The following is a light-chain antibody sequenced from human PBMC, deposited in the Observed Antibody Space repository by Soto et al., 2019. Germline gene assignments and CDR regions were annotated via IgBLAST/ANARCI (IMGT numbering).Light chain of an antibody. CDR3: QQYGSSPIT. V-gene: IGKV3-20*01. CDR2: GAS. Sequence: EGVLTLCLGTLCLSPGERATLSCRASQSVSSSYLAWYQQKPGQAPRLLIYGASSRATGIPDRFSGSGSGTDFTLTISRLEPEDFAVYYCQQYGSSPITFGQGTRLENK. J-gene: IGKJ5*01. CDR1: QSVSSSY.